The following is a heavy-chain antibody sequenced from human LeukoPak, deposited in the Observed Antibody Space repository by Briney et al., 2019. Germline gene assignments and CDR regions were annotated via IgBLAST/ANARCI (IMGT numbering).Heavy chain of an antibody. Sequence: GGSLRLSCAASGFTFSSYSMNWVRQAPGKGLEWVSSISSSSSYIYYADSVKGRFTISRDNAKNSLYLQMNSLRAEDTAVYYCARDSLGTLKNFDYWGQGTLVTVSS. V-gene: IGHV3-21*01. CDR1: GFTFSSYS. CDR2: ISSSSSYI. CDR3: ARDSLGTLKNFDY. J-gene: IGHJ4*02. D-gene: IGHD7-27*01.